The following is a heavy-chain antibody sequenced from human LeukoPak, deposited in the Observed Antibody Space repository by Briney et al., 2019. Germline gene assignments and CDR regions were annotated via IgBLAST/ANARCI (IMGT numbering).Heavy chain of an antibody. CDR1: GFPFDVQT. Sequence: GGSLRLSCAASGFPFDVQTMSWVRQAPGQGLDWVASMKEDGSEIYYVDSVKGRFTISRDNPKNSLYLQMNSLRGEDTAVYYCAKGGATRGRFENWGPGTLVIVFS. V-gene: IGHV3-7*01. CDR3: AKGGATRGRFEN. CDR2: MKEDGSEI. D-gene: IGHD1-26*01. J-gene: IGHJ4*02.